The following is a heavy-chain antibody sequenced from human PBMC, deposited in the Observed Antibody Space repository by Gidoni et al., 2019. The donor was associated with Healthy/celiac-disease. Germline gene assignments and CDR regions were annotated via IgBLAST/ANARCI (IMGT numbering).Heavy chain of an antibody. D-gene: IGHD2-21*02. V-gene: IGHV5-51*03. J-gene: IGHJ6*03. CDR2: IYPGDSDT. Sequence: EVQLVQSGAEVKKPGESPKISCKGSGYSFTSYWIGWVRQMPGKGLEWMGIIYPGDSDTRYSPSFQGQVTISADKSISTAYLQWSSLKASDTAMYYCARRARGVTPYYYMDVWGKGTTVTVSS. CDR3: ARRARGVTPYYYMDV. CDR1: GYSFTSYW.